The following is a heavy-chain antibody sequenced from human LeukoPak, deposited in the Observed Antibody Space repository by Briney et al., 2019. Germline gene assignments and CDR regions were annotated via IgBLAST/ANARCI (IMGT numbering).Heavy chain of an antibody. J-gene: IGHJ4*02. CDR3: ARDPGTSVWGFRY. CDR1: GASINNYY. Sequence: PSETLSLTCTVSGASINNYYWSWIRQPAGKGLEWIGRIYSSGSTNCNPSLKSRVTMSVDTSKNQFSLNPSSVTAADTAVYYCARDPGTSVWGFRYWGQGTLVTVSS. D-gene: IGHD6-19*01. CDR2: IYSSGST. V-gene: IGHV4-4*07.